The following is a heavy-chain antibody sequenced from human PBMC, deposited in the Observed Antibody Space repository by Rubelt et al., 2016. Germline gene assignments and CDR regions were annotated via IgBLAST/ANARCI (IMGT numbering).Heavy chain of an antibody. Sequence: SGFIVSSNYMSWVRQAPGKGLEWVSVIYSGGSTYYADSVKGRFTISRDNSKNTLYLQMNSLRAEDTAVYYCARGRELYYYGMDVWGQGTTVTVSS. V-gene: IGHV3-53*01. J-gene: IGHJ6*02. D-gene: IGHD1-7*01. CDR2: IYSGGST. CDR3: ARGRELYYYGMDV. CDR1: GFIVSSNY.